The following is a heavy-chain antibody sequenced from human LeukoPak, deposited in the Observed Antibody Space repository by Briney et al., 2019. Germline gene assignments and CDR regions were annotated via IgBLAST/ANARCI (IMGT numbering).Heavy chain of an antibody. CDR2: IIPILGIA. CDR1: GGTFSSYA. J-gene: IGHJ4*02. D-gene: IGHD6-13*01. V-gene: IGHV1-69*04. Sequence: SVKVSCKASGGTFSSYAISWVRQAPGQGLEWMGRIIPILGIANYAQKFQGRVTITADKSTSTAYMEPSSLRSEDTAVYYCAREEYSSDWYGHDSWGQGTLVTVSS. CDR3: AREEYSSDWYGHDS.